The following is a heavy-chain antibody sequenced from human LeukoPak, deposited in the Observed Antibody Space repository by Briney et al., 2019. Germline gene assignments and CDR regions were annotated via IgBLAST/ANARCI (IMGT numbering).Heavy chain of an antibody. V-gene: IGHV1-8*01. CDR2: MNPNNGNT. D-gene: IGHD3-16*01. CDR3: ARDPPGEP. Sequence: ASVKVSCKASGYTLATHDINWVRQATGQGLEWMGWMNPNNGNTGSGQKFQGRLTMTRDTSINTAYMELSSLRSEDTAVYYCARDPPGEPWGQGTLVTVSS. CDR1: GYTLATHD. J-gene: IGHJ4*02.